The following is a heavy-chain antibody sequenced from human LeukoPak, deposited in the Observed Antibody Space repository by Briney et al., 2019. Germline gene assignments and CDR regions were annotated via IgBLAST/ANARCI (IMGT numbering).Heavy chain of an antibody. J-gene: IGHJ4*02. CDR3: ARDRGVGCSSTSCYTGAYYFDY. Sequence: PSETLSLTCLVSGGSISGSHWSWIRQPPGKGLEWIGYIYYSGSTNYNPSLKSRVTISVDTSKNQFSLKLSSVTAADTAVYYCARDRGVGCSSTSCYTGAYYFDYWGQGTLVTVSS. V-gene: IGHV4-59*01. D-gene: IGHD2-2*02. CDR2: IYYSGST. CDR1: GGSISGSH.